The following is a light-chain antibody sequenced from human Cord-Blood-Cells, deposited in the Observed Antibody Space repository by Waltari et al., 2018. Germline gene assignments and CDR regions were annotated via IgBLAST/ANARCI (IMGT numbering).Light chain of an antibody. CDR2: WAS. V-gene: IGKV4-1*01. CDR1: QSILSSSTSKSY. CDR3: QQYYSTSFT. Sequence: DIVLTQSPASLSVSLGERATINCKSSQSILSSSTSKSYLAWYQQKPGQPPRLLIYWASTRESGVPDRFSGSGSGTDFTLTISSLQAEDVAVYYCQQYYSTSFTFGPGTKVDIK. J-gene: IGKJ3*01.